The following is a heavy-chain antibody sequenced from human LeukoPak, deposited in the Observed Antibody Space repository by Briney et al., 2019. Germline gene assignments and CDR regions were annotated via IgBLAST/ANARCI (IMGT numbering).Heavy chain of an antibody. CDR2: IYWNDDK. V-gene: IGHV2-5*01. J-gene: IGHJ4*02. D-gene: IGHD5-12*01. CDR1: GFSLSTSGVG. Sequence: SGPTLVNPTQTLTLTCTFSGFSLSTSGVGVGWIRQPPGKALEWLALIYWNDDKRYSPSLKSRLTITKDTSKNQVVLTMTNMDPVDTATYYCAHRPRGGYDPLGFLEYYFDYWGQGTLVTVSS. CDR3: AHRPRGGYDPLGFLEYYFDY.